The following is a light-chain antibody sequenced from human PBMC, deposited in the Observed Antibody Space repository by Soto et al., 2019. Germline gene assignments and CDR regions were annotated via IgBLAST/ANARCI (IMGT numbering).Light chain of an antibody. V-gene: IGKV3-20*01. CDR2: GAS. CDR1: QSVSSSY. J-gene: IGKJ5*01. CDR3: QQYGSSPSIT. Sequence: EIVLTPSPGTLSLSPGERSTLSCRASQSVSSSYLAWYQQKPGQAPRLLIYGASSRATGIPDRFSGSGSGTDFTLTISRLEPEDFAVYYCQQYGSSPSITCGQGTRREIK.